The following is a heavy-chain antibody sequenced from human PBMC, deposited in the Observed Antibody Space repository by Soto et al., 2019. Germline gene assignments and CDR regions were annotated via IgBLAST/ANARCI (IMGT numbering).Heavy chain of an antibody. V-gene: IGHV5-51*01. Sequence: PGESLKISCTGSGYSFTSYWIGWVRQMPGKGLEWMGIIYPGDSDPRYSPSFQGQVTISADKSTGTAYLQWNSLKASDTAMYYCARHKSSSWYTDYYSYYGMDVWGQGTTVTVYS. CDR3: ARHKSSSWYTDYYSYYGMDV. CDR2: IYPGDSDP. CDR1: GYSFTSYW. D-gene: IGHD6-13*01. J-gene: IGHJ6*02.